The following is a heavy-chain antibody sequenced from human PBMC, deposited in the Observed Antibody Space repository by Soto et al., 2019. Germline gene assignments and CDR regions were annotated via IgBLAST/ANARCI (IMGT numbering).Heavy chain of an antibody. CDR3: ARDYFDSSDYTTNWFDP. V-gene: IGHV4-39*01. CDR2: IYYTGNT. J-gene: IGHJ5*02. CDR1: GGSISSGGYY. D-gene: IGHD3-22*01. Sequence: SETLSLTCTVSGGSISSGGYYWSWIRQHPGKGLEWIGNIYYTGNTYYNPSLKSRVTIFVDTSKNQFSLKLTSVTAADTALYYCARDYFDSSDYTTNWFDPWGQGTLVTVSS.